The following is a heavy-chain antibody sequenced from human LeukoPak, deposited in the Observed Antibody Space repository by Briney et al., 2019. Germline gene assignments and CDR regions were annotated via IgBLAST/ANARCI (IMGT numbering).Heavy chain of an antibody. Sequence: ASVKVSCKASGYTFTGYYMHWVRQAPGQGLEWMGWINPNSGGTNYAQKFQGRVTMTRDTSISTAYMELSRLRSDDTAVYYCAREGVGATHHYYYYYYMDVWGKGTTVTISS. CDR2: INPNSGGT. V-gene: IGHV1-2*02. J-gene: IGHJ6*03. CDR3: AREGVGATHHYYYYYYMDV. CDR1: GYTFTGYY. D-gene: IGHD1-26*01.